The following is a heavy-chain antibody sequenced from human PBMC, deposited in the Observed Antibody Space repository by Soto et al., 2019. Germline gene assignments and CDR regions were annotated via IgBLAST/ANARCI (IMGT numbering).Heavy chain of an antibody. CDR3: AKDGNPIPYLTGYYRLGWFDP. CDR2: ISGSGGST. Sequence: LRLSCAASGFTYSSYAMSWVRQAPGKGLEWASAISGSGGSTYYADSVKGRFTISRDNSKNTLYLQMNSLRAEDTAVYYCAKDGNPIPYLTGYYRLGWFDPWGQGTLVTVSS. J-gene: IGHJ5*02. V-gene: IGHV3-23*01. CDR1: GFTYSSYA. D-gene: IGHD3-9*01.